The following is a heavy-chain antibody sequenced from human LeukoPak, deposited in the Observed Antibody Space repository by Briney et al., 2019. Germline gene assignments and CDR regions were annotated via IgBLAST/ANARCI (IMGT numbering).Heavy chain of an antibody. CDR1: GYTFTSYG. V-gene: IGHV1-18*01. CDR3: ARGWGYSYADY. D-gene: IGHD5-18*01. J-gene: IGHJ4*02. Sequence: ASVKVSCKASGYTFTSYGINWVRQAPGQGLEGMGWISAHSGDTNYAQKLQGRVTMTTDTSTSTAYMELRSLRFDDTAVYYCARGWGYSYADYWGQGTLVTVSS. CDR2: ISAHSGDT.